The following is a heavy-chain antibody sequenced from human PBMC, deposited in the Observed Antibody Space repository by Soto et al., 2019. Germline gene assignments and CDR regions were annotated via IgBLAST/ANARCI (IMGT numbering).Heavy chain of an antibody. CDR2: ISGSGGTT. Sequence: EVQLLESGGGLVQPGGSLRLSCAASGFTFSNYAMSWVRQAPGKGLEWVSAISGSGGTTYYADSVKGRFTISRDNSKNTLYLQMNSLRVEDTAVYYCAKRGGYEYCGLDVWGQGTTVTVSS. CDR3: AKRGGYEYCGLDV. V-gene: IGHV3-23*01. CDR1: GFTFSNYA. J-gene: IGHJ6*02. D-gene: IGHD3-16*01.